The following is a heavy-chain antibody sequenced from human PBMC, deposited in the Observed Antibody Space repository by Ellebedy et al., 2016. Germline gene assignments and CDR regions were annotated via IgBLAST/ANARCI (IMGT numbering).Heavy chain of an antibody. CDR2: ISWNSGSI. J-gene: IGHJ6*03. CDR1: GFNFDDYA. Sequence: GGSLRLXXRASGFNFDDYAMHWVRQAPGKGLEWVSGISWNSGSIGYADSVKGRFTISRDNAKNSLFLQMNSLRGEDTALYYCAKASCSTTSCYYMDVWGKGTTVTVSS. D-gene: IGHD2-2*01. CDR3: AKASCSTTSCYYMDV. V-gene: IGHV3-9*01.